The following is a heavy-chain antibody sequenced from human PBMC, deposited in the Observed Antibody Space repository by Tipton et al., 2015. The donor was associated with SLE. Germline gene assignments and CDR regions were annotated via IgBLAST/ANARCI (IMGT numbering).Heavy chain of an antibody. J-gene: IGHJ5*02. Sequence: TLSLTCTVYGGSFSAYYWSWIRQPPGKGLAWIGEINHSGNTNYNPSLQSRLTISVDTSKNQFSLKLSSVTAADTAVYYCARQNGENRNYFDPWGQGTLVTVSS. D-gene: IGHD1-7*01. V-gene: IGHV4-34*01. CDR1: GGSFSAYY. CDR3: ARQNGENRNYFDP. CDR2: INHSGNT.